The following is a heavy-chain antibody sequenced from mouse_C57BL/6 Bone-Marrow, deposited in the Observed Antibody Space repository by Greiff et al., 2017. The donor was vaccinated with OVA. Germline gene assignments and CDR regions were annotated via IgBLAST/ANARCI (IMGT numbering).Heavy chain of an antibody. CDR2: IDPENGDT. V-gene: IGHV14-4*01. D-gene: IGHD1-1*01. CDR3: TTWRAYGSSAWFAY. Sequence: EVKLMESGAELVRPGASVKLSCTASGFNIKDDYMHWVKQRPEQGLEWIGWIDPENGDTEYASKFQGKATITADTSSNTAYLQLSSLTSEDTAVYYCTTWRAYGSSAWFAYWGQGTLVTVSA. J-gene: IGHJ3*01. CDR1: GFNIKDDY.